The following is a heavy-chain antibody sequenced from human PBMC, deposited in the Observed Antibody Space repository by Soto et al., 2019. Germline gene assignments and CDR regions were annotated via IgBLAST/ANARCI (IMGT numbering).Heavy chain of an antibody. D-gene: IGHD6-19*01. Sequence: NPSETLSLTCTVSGGSISSGDYYWSWIRQPPGKGLEWIGYIYYSGSTFYNPSLKNRVTISLDTSKIQFSLKLSSVTAADTAVYYCAREVEYTSAFGISSSFDYWGQGTLVTVSS. CDR3: AREVEYTSAFGISSSFDY. CDR2: IYYSGST. V-gene: IGHV4-30-4*01. J-gene: IGHJ4*02. CDR1: GGSISSGDYY.